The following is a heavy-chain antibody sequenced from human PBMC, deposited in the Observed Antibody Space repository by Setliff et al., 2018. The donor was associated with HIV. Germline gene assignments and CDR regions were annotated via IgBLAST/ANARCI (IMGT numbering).Heavy chain of an antibody. CDR2: ISNSGNT. CDR3: ARIDWQLWWFEP. Sequence: SETLSLTCSVSGASLQSYYWSWIRQPAGKGLEWIGRISNSGNTNYNPSLKSRVTMSVDTSKNQFSLKLSSVTAADTAVYYCARIDWQLWWFEPWGQGTLVTVSS. J-gene: IGHJ5*02. V-gene: IGHV4-4*07. D-gene: IGHD6-6*01. CDR1: GASLQSYY.